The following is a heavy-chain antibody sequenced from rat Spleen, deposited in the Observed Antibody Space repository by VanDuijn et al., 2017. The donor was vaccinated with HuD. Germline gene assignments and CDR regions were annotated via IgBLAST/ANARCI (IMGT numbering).Heavy chain of an antibody. CDR3: TREGHTMDRATYWFAY. Sequence: QVQLKESGPGLMQSSETLSLTCTVSGFSLTTNGVGWLRQPLGRGLMWMGTIWPSGSTNYNLAVQSRLSISRDTSKSQVFLKIYSMQTEDTAIYFCTREGHTMDRATYWFAYWGQGTLVTVSS. CDR1: GFSLTTNG. V-gene: IGHV2-72*01. D-gene: IGHD1-9*01. J-gene: IGHJ3*01. CDR2: IWPSGST.